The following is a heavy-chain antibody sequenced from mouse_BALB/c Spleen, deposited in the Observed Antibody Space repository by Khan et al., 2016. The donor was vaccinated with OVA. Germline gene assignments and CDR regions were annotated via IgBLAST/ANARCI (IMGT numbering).Heavy chain of an antibody. V-gene: IGHV14-1*02. CDR2: LDPENGET. J-gene: IGHJ3*01. CDR3: ARSGYFAWFTY. CDR1: GFNIKDSY. Sequence: VQLQQSGAELVRPGALVKLSCKASGFNIKDSYMHWVKQRPEQGLEWIGWLDPENGETVYDPRFQGKASITSDTSSNTAYLQFSSLTSEDTAGYYCARSGYFAWFTYWGQGTLVTVSA.